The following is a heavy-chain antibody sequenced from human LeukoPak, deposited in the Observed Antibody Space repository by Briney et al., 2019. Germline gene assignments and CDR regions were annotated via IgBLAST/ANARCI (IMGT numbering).Heavy chain of an antibody. CDR1: GYSISSSNW. CDR2: IYYSGST. J-gene: IGHJ4*02. CDR3: TRENYYDSSGPSVY. Sequence: SDTLSLTCAVSGYSISSSNWWGWIRQPPGKGLEWIGYIYYSGSTYYNPSLKSRVTMSVDTSKNQFSLKLSSVTAVDTAVYYCTRENYYDSSGPSVYWGQGTLVTVSS. V-gene: IGHV4-28*03. D-gene: IGHD3-22*01.